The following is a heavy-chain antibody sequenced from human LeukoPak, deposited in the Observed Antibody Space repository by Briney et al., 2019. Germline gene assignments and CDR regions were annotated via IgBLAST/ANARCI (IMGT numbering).Heavy chain of an antibody. V-gene: IGHV1-69*13. J-gene: IGHJ4*02. CDR2: IIPIFGTA. CDR1: GGTFTSYA. D-gene: IGHD3-22*01. Sequence: SVKVSCKASGGTFTSYAISWVRQAPGQGLEWMGGIIPIFGTANYAQRFQGRVAITSDESTSTAYLQLSSLRSEDTAVYYCARVRSTYYYDSSGYVYFDYWGQGTLVTVSS. CDR3: ARVRSTYYYDSSGYVYFDY.